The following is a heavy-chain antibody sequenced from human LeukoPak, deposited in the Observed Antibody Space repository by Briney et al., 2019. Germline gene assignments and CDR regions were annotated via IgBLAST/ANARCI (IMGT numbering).Heavy chain of an antibody. CDR2: INPNSGGT. CDR3: AREGEDTAMVTELYNWFDP. J-gene: IGHJ5*02. V-gene: IGHV1-2*02. D-gene: IGHD5-18*01. CDR1: GYTFTGYY. Sequence: GALVKVSCKASGYTFTGYYMHWVRQAPGQGLEWMGWINPNSGGTNYAQKFQGRVTMTRDTSISTAYMELSRLRSDDTAVYYCAREGEDTAMVTELYNWFDPWGQGTLVTVSS.